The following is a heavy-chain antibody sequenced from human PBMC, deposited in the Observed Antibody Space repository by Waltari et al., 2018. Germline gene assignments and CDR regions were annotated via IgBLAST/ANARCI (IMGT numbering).Heavy chain of an antibody. CDR2: MRNNANNYAT. J-gene: IGHJ4*02. D-gene: IGHD6-19*01. Sequence: EVQLVESGGGLVQPGGSLKLSCQASGFTLTGSDVHWVRQGSGKGLGWIGRMRNNANNYATEYLGSVKGRFVFSRDDSTNTAFLLMISLKTDDTAVYYCSSDTGSHDYWGQGTLVTVSS. CDR3: SSDTGSHDY. CDR1: GFTLTGSD. V-gene: IGHV3-73*02.